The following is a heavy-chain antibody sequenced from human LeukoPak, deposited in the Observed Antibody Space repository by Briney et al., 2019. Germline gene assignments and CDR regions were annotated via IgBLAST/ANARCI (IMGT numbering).Heavy chain of an antibody. V-gene: IGHV3-7*01. D-gene: IGHD3-22*01. J-gene: IGHJ4*02. CDR3: AREYFYNSSGFRALRY. Sequence: PGGSLRLSCGASGFTFSDFWMTWVREAPGKGQEWVANIKEDGGEKYYVDSVKGRFIISRDNAKNSLFLQMKSLRAEDTAVYYCAREYFYNSSGFRALRYWGQGTLVTVSS. CDR1: GFTFSDFW. CDR2: IKEDGGEK.